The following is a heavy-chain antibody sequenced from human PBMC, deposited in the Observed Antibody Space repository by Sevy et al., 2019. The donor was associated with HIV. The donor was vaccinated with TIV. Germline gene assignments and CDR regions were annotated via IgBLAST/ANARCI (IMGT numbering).Heavy chain of an antibody. CDR2: ISAYNGNT. D-gene: IGHD2-15*01. J-gene: IGHJ5*02. CDR3: ARDSPPASSGGSCYSGRPRYNWFDP. Sequence: ASMKVSCKASGYTFTSYGISWVRQAPGQGLEWMGWISAYNGNTNYAQKLQGRVTMTTDTSTSTAYMELRSLRSDDTAVYYCARDSPPASSGGSCYSGRPRYNWFDPWGQGTLVTVSS. V-gene: IGHV1-18*04. CDR1: GYTFTSYG.